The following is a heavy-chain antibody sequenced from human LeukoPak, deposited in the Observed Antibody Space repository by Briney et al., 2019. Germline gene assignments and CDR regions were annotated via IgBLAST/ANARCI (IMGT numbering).Heavy chain of an antibody. V-gene: IGHV1-18*01. CDR1: GYTFTSYG. J-gene: IGHJ4*02. D-gene: IGHD3-9*01. Sequence: ASVKVSCKASGYTFTSYGISWVRQAPGQGLEWMGWISTYNADTDYAQKFQGRVTMTTETSTSTAYMELRSLTSDDTAVYYCARDPGQYYDILTGYYTPYYFDYWGQGTLVTVSS. CDR2: ISTYNADT. CDR3: ARDPGQYYDILTGYYTPYYFDY.